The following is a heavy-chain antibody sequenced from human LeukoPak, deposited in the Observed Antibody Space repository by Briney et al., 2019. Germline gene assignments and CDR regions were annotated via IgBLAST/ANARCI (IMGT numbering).Heavy chain of an antibody. D-gene: IGHD3-9*01. Sequence: GGSLRLSCDVSGFTFANYPMSWVRQAPGKGLEWVSSISESGDSTYFADSVTGRFTISRDNSKNTLYLQMNSLRAEDTAVYYCAKVAKRLDWLFKHYFDYWGQGTLVTVSS. V-gene: IGHV3-23*01. CDR1: GFTFANYP. CDR2: ISESGDST. CDR3: AKVAKRLDWLFKHYFDY. J-gene: IGHJ4*03.